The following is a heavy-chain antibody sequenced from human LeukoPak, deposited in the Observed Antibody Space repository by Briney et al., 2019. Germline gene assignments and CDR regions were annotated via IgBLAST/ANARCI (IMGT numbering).Heavy chain of an antibody. CDR2: IYSGGST. V-gene: IGHV3-53*05. CDR3: AKDHSIQDYYYMDV. CDR1: GFTVSSNY. Sequence: PGGSLRLSCAASGFTVSSNYMSWVRQAPGKGLEWVSVIYSGGSTYYADSVKGRFTISRDNSKNTLYLQMNSLRAEDTAVYYCAKDHSIQDYYYMDVWGKGTTVTVSS. J-gene: IGHJ6*03. D-gene: IGHD3-3*02.